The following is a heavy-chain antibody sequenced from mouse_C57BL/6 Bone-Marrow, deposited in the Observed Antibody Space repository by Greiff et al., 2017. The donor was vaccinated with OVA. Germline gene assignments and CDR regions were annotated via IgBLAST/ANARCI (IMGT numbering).Heavy chain of an antibody. CDR3: ARTTTVVDDY. Sequence: VQLQQSGPELVKPGASVKISCKASGYSFTGYYMNWVKQSPEKSLEWIGEINPSTGGTTYNQKFKAKATLTVDKSSSTAYMQLKSLTSEDSAVYYFARTTTVVDDYWGQGTTLTVSS. D-gene: IGHD1-1*01. CDR1: GYSFTGYY. CDR2: INPSTGGT. J-gene: IGHJ2*01. V-gene: IGHV1-42*01.